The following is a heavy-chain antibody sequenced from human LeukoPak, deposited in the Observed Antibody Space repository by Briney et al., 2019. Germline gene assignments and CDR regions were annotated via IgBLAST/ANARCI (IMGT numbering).Heavy chain of an antibody. Sequence: GGSLRPSCAASGFTFSSYGMHWVRQAPGKGLEWVAVISYDGSNKYYADSVKGRFTISRDNSKNTLYLQMNSLRAEDTAVYYCAKDGGWSYFDYWGQGTLVTVSS. CDR2: ISYDGSNK. CDR1: GFTFSSYG. D-gene: IGHD2-8*01. J-gene: IGHJ4*02. CDR3: AKDGGWSYFDY. V-gene: IGHV3-30*18.